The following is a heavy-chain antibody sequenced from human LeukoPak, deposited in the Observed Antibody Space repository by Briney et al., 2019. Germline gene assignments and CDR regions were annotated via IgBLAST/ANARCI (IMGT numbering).Heavy chain of an antibody. CDR1: GFTFSSYA. D-gene: IGHD3-3*01. CDR2: ISTGGGST. CDR3: TKGQGANSGYYYFDY. Sequence: PGGSLRLSCAASGFTFSSYAMRWVRQVPGKGLEWVSAISTGGGSTYYADSVKGRFTISRDNSMDTLYLQMNGLRAEDTAIYYCTKGQGANSGYYYFDYWGQGTLSPSPQ. J-gene: IGHJ4*02. V-gene: IGHV3-23*01.